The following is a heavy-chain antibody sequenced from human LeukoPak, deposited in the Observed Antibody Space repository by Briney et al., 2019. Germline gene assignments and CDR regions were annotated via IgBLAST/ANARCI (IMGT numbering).Heavy chain of an antibody. CDR3: ARDRGIAAAGTRYFDY. D-gene: IGHD6-13*01. J-gene: IGHJ4*02. CDR1: GGSISSGGYY. CDR2: IYHSGST. V-gene: IGHV4-30-2*01. Sequence: SETLSLTCTVSGGSISSGGYYWSWIRQPPGKGLEWIGYIYHSGSTYYNPSLKSRVTISVDRSKNQFSLKLSSVTAADTAVYYCARDRGIAAAGTRYFDYWGQGTLVTVSS.